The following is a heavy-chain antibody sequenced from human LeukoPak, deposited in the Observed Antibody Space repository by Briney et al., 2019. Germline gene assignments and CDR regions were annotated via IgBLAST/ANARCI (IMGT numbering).Heavy chain of an antibody. J-gene: IGHJ3*02. CDR2: ISSGSNTM. Sequence: PGGSLRLSCAAFGFTFRSYSMSWVRQAPWKGLEWVSYISSGSNTMFYADSMKGRFTISRDNAKNSLFLQMNILRAEDTAVYYCARDLHFDYESSYAFDIWGQGTMVTVSS. D-gene: IGHD3-22*01. CDR1: GFTFRSYS. CDR3: ARDLHFDYESSYAFDI. V-gene: IGHV3-48*01.